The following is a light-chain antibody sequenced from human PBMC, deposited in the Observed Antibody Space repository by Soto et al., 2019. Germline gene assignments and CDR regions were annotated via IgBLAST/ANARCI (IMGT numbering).Light chain of an antibody. CDR3: QQYNNWPPFT. V-gene: IGKV3-15*01. CDR1: QSVTSN. J-gene: IGKJ5*01. CDR2: RAS. Sequence: EIVMTQSPATLSVSPGERVTLHCRASQSVTSNLAWYQHKPGQSPRLLIYRASARATGVPDRFSGSGSGTEFTLTISSLQSEDFAVYYCQQYNNWPPFTFGQGTRLEIK.